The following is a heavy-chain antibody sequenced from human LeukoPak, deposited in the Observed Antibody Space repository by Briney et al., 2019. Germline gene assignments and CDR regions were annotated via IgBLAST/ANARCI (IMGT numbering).Heavy chain of an antibody. Sequence: QTGGSLRLSCAASGFTFSSYAMSWVRQAPGKGLEWVSAISGSGGSTYYADSVKGRFIISRDTSKNTLYLQMNSLRVEDTAVYYCAREELELRGWFDPWGQGTLVTISS. D-gene: IGHD1-26*01. CDR1: GFTFSSYA. V-gene: IGHV3-23*01. CDR2: ISGSGGST. CDR3: AREELELRGWFDP. J-gene: IGHJ5*02.